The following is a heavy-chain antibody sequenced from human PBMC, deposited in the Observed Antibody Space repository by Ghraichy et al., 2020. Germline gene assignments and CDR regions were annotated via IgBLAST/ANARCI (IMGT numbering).Heavy chain of an antibody. V-gene: IGHV5-51*01. CDR3: ARAPYCGGDCYLDAFDI. D-gene: IGHD2-21*02. J-gene: IGHJ3*02. Sequence: GESLNISCKGSGYSFTSYWIGWVRQMPGKGLEWMGIIYPGDSDTRYSPSFQGQVTISADKSISTAYLQWSSLKASDTAMYYCARAPYCGGDCYLDAFDIWGQGTMVTVSS. CDR2: IYPGDSDT. CDR1: GYSFTSYW.